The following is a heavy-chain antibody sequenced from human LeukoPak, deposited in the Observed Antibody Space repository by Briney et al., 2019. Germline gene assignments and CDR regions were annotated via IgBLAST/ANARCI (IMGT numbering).Heavy chain of an antibody. J-gene: IGHJ4*02. CDR2: IYGSGIET. CDR1: GFTFDSYG. V-gene: IGHV3-23*01. Sequence: GGSLRLSCTASGFTFDSYGMAWVRQAPGKGLEWVASIYGSGIETFYADSVKARFTVSRDNSKNTLYLQLSSLRVEDTAVYYCAKIGPRELLLDYWGQGTLVTVSS. CDR3: AKIGPRELLLDY. D-gene: IGHD1-26*01.